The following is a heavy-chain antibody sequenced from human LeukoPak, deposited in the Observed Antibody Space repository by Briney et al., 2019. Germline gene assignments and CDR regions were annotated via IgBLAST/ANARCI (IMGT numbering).Heavy chain of an antibody. J-gene: IGHJ3*02. CDR3: ARVRSGYYNDAFDI. CDR1: GFTFTSYG. V-gene: IGHV3-23*01. CDR2: TSGSGGST. Sequence: GGSLRLSCEASGFTFTSYGMSWVRQAPGKGLEWVSVTSGSGGSTYYADSVKGRVTMSRDISKNTQYLLMNSLRAEDTALYYCARVRSGYYNDAFDIWAKGQWSPSLQ. D-gene: IGHD3-22*01.